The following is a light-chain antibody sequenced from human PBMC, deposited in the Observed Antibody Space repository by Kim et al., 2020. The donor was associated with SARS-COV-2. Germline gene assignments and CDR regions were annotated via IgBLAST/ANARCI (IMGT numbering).Light chain of an antibody. CDR3: QHYDNLLT. V-gene: IGKV1-33*01. J-gene: IGKJ4*01. Sequence: DIQMTQSPSSLSASVGDRVTITCQASQDINNCLNCYEQKPGKAPKLLIYDAGHLETGVSSRFSGSGSGTDFTFTISSLQPEDVATHYCQHYDNLLTFGGGTKVDIK. CDR2: DAG. CDR1: QDINNC.